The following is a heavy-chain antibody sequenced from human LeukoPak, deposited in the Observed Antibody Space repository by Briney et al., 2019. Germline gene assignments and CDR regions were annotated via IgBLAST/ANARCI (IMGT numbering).Heavy chain of an antibody. V-gene: IGHV3-53*01. Sequence: GGSLRLSCAASGFTVSSNYMSWVRQAPGKGLERVSVIYSGGSTYYADSVKGRFTISRDNSKNTLYLQMNSLRAEDTAVYYCAKDQGYYGSGSYKEYFQHWGQGTLVTVSS. D-gene: IGHD3-10*01. CDR2: IYSGGST. CDR3: AKDQGYYGSGSYKEYFQH. CDR1: GFTVSSNY. J-gene: IGHJ1*01.